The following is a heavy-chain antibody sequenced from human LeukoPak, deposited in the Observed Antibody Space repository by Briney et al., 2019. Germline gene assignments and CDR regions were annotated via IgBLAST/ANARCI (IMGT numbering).Heavy chain of an antibody. CDR1: GFTFSSYA. CDR2: ISGSGGST. J-gene: IGHJ6*02. Sequence: GGSLRLSCAASGFTFSSYAMSWVRQAPGKGLEWVSAISGSGGSTYYADSVKGRFTISRDNSKNTLYLQMTSLRAEDTAVYYCAKAPEYCSGGSCYGGGYYYGMDVWGQGTTVTVSS. D-gene: IGHD2-15*01. CDR3: AKAPEYCSGGSCYGGGYYYGMDV. V-gene: IGHV3-23*01.